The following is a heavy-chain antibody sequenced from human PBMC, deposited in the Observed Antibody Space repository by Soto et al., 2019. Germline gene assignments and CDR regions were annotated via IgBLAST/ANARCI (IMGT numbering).Heavy chain of an antibody. Sequence: EVRLLESGGGLVRPGGSLRLSCAASGFTFSSYAMSWVRQSPGRGQEWVSGISGSGGSTYYADSVKGRFTITRDNSKNTLYLQMNSLRAEDTAVHYCAAWGYNGLLDYWGQGILVTVSS. CDR2: ISGSGGST. CDR1: GFTFSSYA. CDR3: AAWGYNGLLDY. J-gene: IGHJ4*02. V-gene: IGHV3-23*01. D-gene: IGHD5-12*01.